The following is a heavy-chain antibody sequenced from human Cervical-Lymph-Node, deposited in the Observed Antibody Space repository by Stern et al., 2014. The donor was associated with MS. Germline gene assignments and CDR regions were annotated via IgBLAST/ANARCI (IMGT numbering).Heavy chain of an antibody. CDR2: ISSSSSYI. CDR1: GFTFSSYS. V-gene: IGHV3-21*01. Sequence: VQLVESGGGLVKPGGSLRLSCAASGFTFSSYSMNWVRQAPGKGLEWVSSISSSSSYIYYADSVKGRFTISRDNAKNSLYLQMNSLRAEDTAVYYCARDTAIAVAGTGFGYWGQGTLVTVSS. J-gene: IGHJ4*02. CDR3: ARDTAIAVAGTGFGY. D-gene: IGHD6-19*01.